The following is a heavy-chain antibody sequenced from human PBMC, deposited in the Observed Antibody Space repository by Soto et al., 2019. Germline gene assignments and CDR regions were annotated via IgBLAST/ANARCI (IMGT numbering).Heavy chain of an antibody. Sequence: QVQLQQWGAGLLKPSETLSLTCAVYGGSFSGYYWSWIRQPPGKGLEWIGEINHSGSTNYNPSLKSRVTISVDTSKNQFSLKLSSVTAADTAVYYCARVARGYSYGWYYYGMDVWGQGTTVTVSS. V-gene: IGHV4-34*01. J-gene: IGHJ6*02. CDR3: ARVARGYSYGWYYYGMDV. CDR2: INHSGST. D-gene: IGHD5-18*01. CDR1: GGSFSGYY.